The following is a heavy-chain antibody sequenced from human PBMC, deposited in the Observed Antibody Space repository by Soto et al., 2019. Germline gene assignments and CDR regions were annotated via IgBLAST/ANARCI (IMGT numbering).Heavy chain of an antibody. CDR1: GGSISSYY. CDR2: IYYSGST. V-gene: IGHV4-59*08. D-gene: IGHD3-3*01. CDR3: ARHHPGDFWSGYSLLRNYFDY. J-gene: IGHJ4*02. Sequence: SETLSLTSTVSGGSISSYYWSWIRQPPGKGLEWIGYIYYSGSTNYNPSLKSRVTISVDTSKNQFSLKLSSVTAADTAVYYCARHHPGDFWSGYSLLRNYFDYWGQGTLVTVSS.